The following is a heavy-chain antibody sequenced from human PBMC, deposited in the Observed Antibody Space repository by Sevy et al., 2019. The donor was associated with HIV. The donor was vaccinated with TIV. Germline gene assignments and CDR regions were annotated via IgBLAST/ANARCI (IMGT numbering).Heavy chain of an antibody. J-gene: IGHJ3*02. CDR2: ISGGGGDT. Sequence: GGSLRLSCEASGFTFSSNAMSWVRQAPGKGLEWVSGISGGGGDTFYADSVKGRFTISRDNSKNTLFLQINSLRAEDTALYYCVKGARYTIPNDAFDIWGHGTMVTVS. D-gene: IGHD2-2*02. CDR1: GFTFSSNA. CDR3: VKGARYTIPNDAFDI. V-gene: IGHV3-23*01.